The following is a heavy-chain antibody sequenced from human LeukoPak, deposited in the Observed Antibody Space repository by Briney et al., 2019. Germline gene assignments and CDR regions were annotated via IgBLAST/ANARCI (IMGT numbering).Heavy chain of an antibody. D-gene: IGHD1-26*01. V-gene: IGHV5-51*01. Sequence: GESLKISCKGSGYSFTKYWIDWVRQMPGKGLEYMGIIYPGDSDTRYSPSFQDQVTISADKSISTAYLQWSSLKASDTAMYYCARHAGNRVGAHFPWFDPWGQGTLVTVSS. CDR1: GYSFTKYW. CDR3: ARHAGNRVGAHFPWFDP. J-gene: IGHJ5*02. CDR2: IYPGDSDT.